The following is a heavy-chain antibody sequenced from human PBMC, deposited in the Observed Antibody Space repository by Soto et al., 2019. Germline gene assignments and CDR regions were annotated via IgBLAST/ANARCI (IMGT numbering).Heavy chain of an antibody. CDR1: GYTFTSYG. V-gene: IGHV1-18*01. J-gene: IGHJ6*03. CDR2: ISAYNGNT. CDR3: ARAGAAAGTVYYYYYMDV. Sequence: ASVKVSCKSSGYTFTSYGISWVRQAPGQGLEWMGWISAYNGNTNYAQKLQGRVTMTTDTSTSTAYMELRSLRSDDTAVYYCARAGAAAGTVYYYYYMDVWGKGTTVTVSS. D-gene: IGHD6-13*01.